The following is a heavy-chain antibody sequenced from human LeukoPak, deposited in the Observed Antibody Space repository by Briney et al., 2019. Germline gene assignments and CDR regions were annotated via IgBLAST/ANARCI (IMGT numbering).Heavy chain of an antibody. V-gene: IGHV3-74*01. Sequence: GGSLRLSCAASGFTFSNYWMHWVRQAPGKGLAWVSRINSDGSSTTSADSVRGRFTISRDNAKNTLYLQMNSLRAEDTAVYYCAKGGATVIDYWGQGTLVTVSS. CDR2: INSDGSST. D-gene: IGHD4-17*01. CDR1: GFTFSNYW. J-gene: IGHJ4*02. CDR3: AKGGATVIDY.